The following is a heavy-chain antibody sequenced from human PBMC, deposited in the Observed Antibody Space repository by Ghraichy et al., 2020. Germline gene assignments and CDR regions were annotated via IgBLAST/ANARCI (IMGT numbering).Heavy chain of an antibody. CDR2: IYYSGST. CDR1: GGSISSSSYY. V-gene: IGHV4-39*01. Sequence: SETLSLTCTVSGGSISSSSYYWGWIRQPPGKGLEWIGSIYYSGSTYYNPSLKSRVTISVDTSKNQFSLKLSSVTAADTAVYYCARHADIVVVPAPPGFDYWGQGTLVTVSS. J-gene: IGHJ4*02. D-gene: IGHD2-2*01. CDR3: ARHADIVVVPAPPGFDY.